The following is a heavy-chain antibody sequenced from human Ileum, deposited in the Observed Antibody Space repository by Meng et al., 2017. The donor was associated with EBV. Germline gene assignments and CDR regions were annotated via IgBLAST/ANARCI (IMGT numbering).Heavy chain of an antibody. CDR1: VFGFDTFA. V-gene: IGHV3-30*18. Sequence: QGQLVDAGGGVVWPGSSLEALLESLVFGFDTFALHWARQAPGKGLEWVAVISYDENIKFYADSVKGRFTISRDNSKNTLYLQLNSLRPDDTAFYYCTNLSFWGQGTLVTVSS. CDR3: TNLSF. J-gene: IGHJ4*02. D-gene: IGHD2/OR15-2a*01. CDR2: ISYDENIK.